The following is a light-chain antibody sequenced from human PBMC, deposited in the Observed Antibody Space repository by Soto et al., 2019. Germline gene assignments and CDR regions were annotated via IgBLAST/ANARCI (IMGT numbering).Light chain of an antibody. CDR2: DTS. CDR3: QQYEYLPYT. CDR1: QDNIDY. J-gene: IGKJ2*01. Sequence: DLQMTQSPSSLSASVGDRATITCQASQDNIDYLSWYQQRPGKAPKLLIYDTSKLQTGVPSRFSGSGSGTDFSLTIRSLQPEDIATYFCQQYEYLPYTFGQGTKLEIK. V-gene: IGKV1-33*01.